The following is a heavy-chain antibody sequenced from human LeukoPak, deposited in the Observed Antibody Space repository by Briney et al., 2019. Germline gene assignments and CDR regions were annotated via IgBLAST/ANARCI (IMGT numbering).Heavy chain of an antibody. D-gene: IGHD1-26*01. CDR3: ARGGGGSYSDY. CDR1: GFTFSSYW. CDR2: IKPDGSEK. Sequence: PGGSLRLSCVASGFTFSSYWMNWVRQAPGKGLEWVAIIKPDGSEKFYADSVRGRFTISRDNAKNMMYLQMNSLRAEDTAVYYCARGGGGSYSDYWGQGTLVTVSS. V-gene: IGHV3-7*01. J-gene: IGHJ4*02.